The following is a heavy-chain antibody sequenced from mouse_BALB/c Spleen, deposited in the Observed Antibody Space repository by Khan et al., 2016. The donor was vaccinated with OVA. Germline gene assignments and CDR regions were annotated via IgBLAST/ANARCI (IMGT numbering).Heavy chain of an antibody. CDR1: GYSFTSYW. D-gene: IGHD2-3*01. Sequence: QVQLQQSGAELAKPGASVKMSCKASGYSFTSYWMHWVKQRPGQGLEWIGYINPTTGYTEYNQKFKDKATLTADKSSTTAYMQLSSLTSEDSAVYDCARLGYSWFAYWGQGTLVTVSA. V-gene: IGHV1-7*01. J-gene: IGHJ3*01. CDR3: ARLGYSWFAY. CDR2: INPTTGYT.